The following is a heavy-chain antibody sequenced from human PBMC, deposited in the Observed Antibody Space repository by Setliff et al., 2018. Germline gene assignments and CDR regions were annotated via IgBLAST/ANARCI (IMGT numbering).Heavy chain of an antibody. J-gene: IGHJ3*02. CDR2: INPNSGGT. CDR1: GYTFTSYA. CDR3: ARAGGSGWYFDAFDI. Sequence: ASVKVSCKASGYTFTSYAMQWVRQAPGQGLEWMGWINPNSGGTNYAQKFQGWVTMTRDTSISTAYMELSRLRSDDTAVYYWARAGGSGWYFDAFDIWGQGTMVTVSS. V-gene: IGHV1-2*04. D-gene: IGHD6-19*01.